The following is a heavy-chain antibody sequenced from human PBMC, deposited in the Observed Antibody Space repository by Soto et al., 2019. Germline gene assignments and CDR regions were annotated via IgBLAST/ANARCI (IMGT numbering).Heavy chain of an antibody. CDR1: GGTFSSYA. CDR2: IIPIFGTA. D-gene: IGHD3-22*01. CDR3: ARSDSSGYARSYFDY. V-gene: IGHV1-69*19. Sequence: QVQLVQSGAEVKKPGSSVKVSCKASGGTFSSYAISWVRQAPGQGLEWMGGIIPIFGTANYAQKLQGRVTITADESTSRAYMELSSLRSEDTAVYYCARSDSSGYARSYFDYWGQGTLVTVSS. J-gene: IGHJ4*02.